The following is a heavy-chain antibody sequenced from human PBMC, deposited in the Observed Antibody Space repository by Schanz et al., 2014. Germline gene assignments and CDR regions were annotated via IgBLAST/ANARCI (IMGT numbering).Heavy chain of an antibody. V-gene: IGHV3-7*01. CDR3: ARDGAELYYFDD. J-gene: IGHJ4*02. D-gene: IGHD1-1*01. CDR1: GFTFSRFG. Sequence: VQLVESGGGVVRPGRSLRLSCATSGFTFSRFGMHWVRQAPGKGLEWVANINQDGSEKYYVDSVKGRFTISRDNAKNSLYLQMNGLRAEDTAVFYCARDGAELYYFDDWGQGTLVTVSS. CDR2: INQDGSEK.